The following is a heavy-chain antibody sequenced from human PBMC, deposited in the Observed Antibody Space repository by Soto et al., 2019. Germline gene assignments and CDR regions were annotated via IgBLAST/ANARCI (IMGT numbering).Heavy chain of an antibody. CDR1: GFTVSSNY. CDR2: IYSGGST. V-gene: IGHV3-53*01. D-gene: IGHD2-8*01. CDR3: ASCMKHYYYGMDV. Sequence: GGSLRLSCAASGFTVSSNYMSWVRQAPGKGLEWVSVIYSGGSTYYADSVKGRFTISRDNSKNTLYLQMNSLRAEDTAVYYCASCMKHYYYGMDVWGQGTTVTVSS. J-gene: IGHJ6*02.